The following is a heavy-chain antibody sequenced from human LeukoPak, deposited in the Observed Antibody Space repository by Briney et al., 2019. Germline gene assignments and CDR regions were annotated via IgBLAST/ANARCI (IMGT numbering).Heavy chain of an antibody. CDR1: GGSFSGYY. V-gene: IGHV4-59*01. D-gene: IGHD3-10*01. Sequence: SETLSLTCAVYGGSFSGYYWSWIRQPPGKGLEWIGYIYYSGSTNYNPSLKSRVTISVVTSKNQFSLKLSSVTAADTAVYYCAREVHNYGSYYFDYWGQGTLVTVSS. CDR2: IYYSGST. J-gene: IGHJ4*02. CDR3: AREVHNYGSYYFDY.